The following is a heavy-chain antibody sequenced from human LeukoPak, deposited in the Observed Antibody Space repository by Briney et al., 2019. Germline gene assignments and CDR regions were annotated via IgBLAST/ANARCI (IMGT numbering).Heavy chain of an antibody. J-gene: IGHJ4*02. CDR1: GGTLNSYA. CDR3: ARDLGRDGHRGLDY. CDR2: IIPIFGTA. Sequence: SVKVSCKASGGTLNSYAISWVRQAPGQGLEWMGGIIPIFGTANYAQKFQGRVTITTDESTSTAYMELSSLRSEDTAVYYCARDLGRDGHRGLDYWGQGTLVTVSS. V-gene: IGHV1-69*05. D-gene: IGHD5-24*01.